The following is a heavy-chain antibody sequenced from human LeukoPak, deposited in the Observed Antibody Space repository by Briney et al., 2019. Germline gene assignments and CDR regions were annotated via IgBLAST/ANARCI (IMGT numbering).Heavy chain of an antibody. CDR2: IYYSGST. CDR1: GGSISSYY. V-gene: IGHV4-59*12. D-gene: IGHD3-22*01. J-gene: IGHJ4*02. Sequence: SETLSLTCTVSGGSISSYYWSWIRQPPGKGLEWIGYIYYSGSTNYNPSLKSRVTISVDTSKNQFSLRLSSVTAADTAVCYCAREIGSGYGLGYWGQGTLVTVSS. CDR3: AREIGSGYGLGY.